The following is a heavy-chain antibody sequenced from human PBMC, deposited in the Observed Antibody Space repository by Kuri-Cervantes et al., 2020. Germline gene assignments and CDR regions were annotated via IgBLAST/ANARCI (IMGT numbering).Heavy chain of an antibody. CDR3: ARRVPGSSADY. V-gene: IGHV4-39*01. J-gene: IGHJ4*02. D-gene: IGHD6-6*01. CDR2: IYYTGTT. CDR1: DGSISSSSYH. Sequence: SETLSLTCTVSDGSISSSSYHWGWIRQPPGKGLEWIGNIYYTGTTYYNPSLKSRVTISLDTSKNQFSLKLNSVTAADTAVYYCARRVPGSSADYWGQGTLVTVSS.